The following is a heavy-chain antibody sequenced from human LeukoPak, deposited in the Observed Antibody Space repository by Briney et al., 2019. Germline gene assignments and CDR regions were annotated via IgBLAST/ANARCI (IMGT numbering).Heavy chain of an antibody. CDR1: GFTFSSFS. J-gene: IGHJ4*02. CDR2: ISSNSIYV. CDR3: ARFVEAHTYYFDY. D-gene: IGHD3-10*01. Sequence: GGSLRLSCAASGFTFSSFSMNWVRQAPGKGLEWVSSISSNSIYVFYADPVKGRFTISRDNAKKSFYLQMNSLRAEDTAVYYCARFVEAHTYYFDYWGQGTLVAVSS. V-gene: IGHV3-21*01.